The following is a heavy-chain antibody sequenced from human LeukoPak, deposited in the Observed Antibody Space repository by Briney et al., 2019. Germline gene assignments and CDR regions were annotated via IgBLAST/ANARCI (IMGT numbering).Heavy chain of an antibody. J-gene: IGHJ4*02. CDR1: GFTFSSYG. Sequence: PGGSLRLSCAASGFTFSSYGMPWVRQAPGKGLEWVAVIWYDGSNKYYADSVKGRFTISRDNSKNTLYLQMNSLRAEDTAVYYCARDRGPGYYDFWSGSKDPRYYFDYWGQGTLVTVSS. D-gene: IGHD3-3*01. V-gene: IGHV3-33*01. CDR3: ARDRGPGYYDFWSGSKDPRYYFDY. CDR2: IWYDGSNK.